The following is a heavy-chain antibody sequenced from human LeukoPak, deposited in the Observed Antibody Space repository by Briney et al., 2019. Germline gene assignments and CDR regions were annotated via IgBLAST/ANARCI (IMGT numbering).Heavy chain of an antibody. CDR3: ARGDTMVRGASRPDAFDI. J-gene: IGHJ3*02. V-gene: IGHV4-31*03. CDR1: GGSISSGGYY. D-gene: IGHD3-10*01. CDR2: IYYSGST. Sequence: SETLSLTCTVSGGSISSGGYYWSWIRQHPGKGLEWIGNIYYSGSTYYNPSLKRRVTISVDTSKNQFSLKLSSVTAADTAVYYCARGDTMVRGASRPDAFDIWGQGTMVTVSS.